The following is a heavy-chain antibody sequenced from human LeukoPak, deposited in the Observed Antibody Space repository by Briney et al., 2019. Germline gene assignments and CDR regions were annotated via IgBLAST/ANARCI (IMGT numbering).Heavy chain of an antibody. D-gene: IGHD4-17*01. Sequence: RASVKVSCKASGGTFSSYAISWVRQAPGQGLEWMGIINPSGGSTSYAQKFQGRVTMTRDMSTSTVYMELSSLRSEDTAVYYCARDVGDYAVWGQGTLVTVSS. CDR2: INPSGGST. V-gene: IGHV1-46*01. CDR1: GGTFSSYA. J-gene: IGHJ4*02. CDR3: ARDVGDYAV.